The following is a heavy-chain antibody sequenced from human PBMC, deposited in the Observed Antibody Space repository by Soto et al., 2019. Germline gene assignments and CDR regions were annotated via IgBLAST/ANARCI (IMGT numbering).Heavy chain of an antibody. J-gene: IGHJ3*02. V-gene: IGHV3-23*01. Sequence: EVQLLESGGGLVQPGGSLRLSCAASGFTFSSYAMSWVRQAPGKWLEWVSAISGRGGNTYYADSVKGLFTIFRDNSYNTPYLQMISLRGQATAVYDCAKGGSSRGAAFDIWGQGTMVTVS. CDR3: AKGGSSRGAAFDI. CDR2: ISGRGGNT. CDR1: GFTFSSYA. D-gene: IGHD6-13*01.